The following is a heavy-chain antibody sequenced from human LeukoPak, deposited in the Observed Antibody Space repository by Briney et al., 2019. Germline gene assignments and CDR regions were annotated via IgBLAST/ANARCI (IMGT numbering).Heavy chain of an antibody. CDR1: GGTFSSYA. D-gene: IGHD3-9*01. V-gene: IGHV1-69*05. CDR2: IIPTFGTA. J-gene: IGHJ6*03. Sequence: GASVKVSCKASGGTFSSYAISWVRQAPGQGLEWMGGIIPTFGTANYAQKFQGRVTITTDESTSTDYMYLSSLRSDDTAVYYCARRLVGHYYMDVWGKGTTVTVSS. CDR3: ARRLVGHYYMDV.